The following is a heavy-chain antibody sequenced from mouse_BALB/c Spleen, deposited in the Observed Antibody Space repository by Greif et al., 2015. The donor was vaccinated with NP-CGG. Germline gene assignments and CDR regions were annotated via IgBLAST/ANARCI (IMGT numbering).Heavy chain of an antibody. J-gene: IGHJ1*01. Sequence: EVQGVESGGGLVQPGGSLRLSCATSGFTFTDYYMSWARQPPGKALEWLGFIRNKANGYTTEYSASVKGRFTISRDNSQSILYLQMNTLRAEDSATYYCARDIRRYWYFDVWGAGTTVTVSS. V-gene: IGHV7-3*02. CDR3: ARDIRRYWYFDV. CDR2: IRNKANGYTT. CDR1: GFTFTDYY.